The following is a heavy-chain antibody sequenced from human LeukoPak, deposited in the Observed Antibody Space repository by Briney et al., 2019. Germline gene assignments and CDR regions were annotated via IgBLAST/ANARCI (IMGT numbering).Heavy chain of an antibody. CDR2: ISHTGNT. J-gene: IGHJ4*02. D-gene: IGHD3-22*01. CDR3: VRQTYYYDDSGYPHPRFDH. Sequence: SETLSLTCAVSGGSIRSSNWWSWVRQPPGKGLEWIGEISHTGNTNNNPSLKSRVSILIDKSKNQISLKLTSVTAADTAVYYCVRQTYYYDDSGYPHPRFDHWGQGTLVTVSS. CDR1: GGSIRSSNW. V-gene: IGHV4-4*02.